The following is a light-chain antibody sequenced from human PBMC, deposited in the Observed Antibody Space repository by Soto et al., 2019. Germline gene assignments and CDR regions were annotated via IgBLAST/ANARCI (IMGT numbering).Light chain of an antibody. CDR2: AAS. V-gene: IGKV1-9*01. J-gene: IGKJ1*01. CDR1: QGISSY. Sequence: DIQLTQSPSFLSASVGDRVTITCRASQGISSYLAWYQHKPGKAPKLLIYAASTLQSGVPSRFSGSGSETEFTLTISSLQPEDFATYYCQQLHSYPRTFGQGTKVDIK. CDR3: QQLHSYPRT.